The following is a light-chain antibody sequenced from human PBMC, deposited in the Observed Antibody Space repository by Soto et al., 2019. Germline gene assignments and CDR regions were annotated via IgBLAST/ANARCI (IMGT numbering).Light chain of an antibody. J-gene: IGLJ1*01. CDR2: EVT. CDR1: SSDVGGYDY. CDR3: SSYTGGNPSDV. V-gene: IGLV2-8*01. Sequence: QSVLTQPPSASGSPGQSVTISCTGTSSDVGGYDYVSWYQQHPGKAPKLMIYEVTIRLSGVSDRFSGSKSGNTASLTVSGLQAEDEADYYCSSYTGGNPSDVFGTGTKLTVL.